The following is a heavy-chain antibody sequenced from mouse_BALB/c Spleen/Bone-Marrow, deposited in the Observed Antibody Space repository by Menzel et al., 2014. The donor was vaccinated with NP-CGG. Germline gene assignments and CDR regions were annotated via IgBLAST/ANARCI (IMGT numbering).Heavy chain of an antibody. CDR2: ILPGSGST. Sequence: QVQLQQSGAELMKPGASVKISCKATGYTFSSYWIEWVKQRPGHGLEWIGEILPGSGSTNYNEKFKGKATFTADTSSNTAYMQLSSLTSEDSAVYYCARSDGYYYVMDYWGQGTSVTVSS. CDR3: ARSDGYYYVMDY. D-gene: IGHD2-3*01. CDR1: GYTFSSYW. V-gene: IGHV1-9*01. J-gene: IGHJ4*01.